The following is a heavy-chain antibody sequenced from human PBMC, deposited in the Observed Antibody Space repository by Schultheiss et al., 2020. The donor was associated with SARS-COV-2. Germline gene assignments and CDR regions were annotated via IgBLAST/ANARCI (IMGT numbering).Heavy chain of an antibody. CDR3: ARGSYYDILTGYYLFDY. CDR2: IYTSGST. J-gene: IGHJ4*02. D-gene: IGHD3-9*01. V-gene: IGHV4-4*07. Sequence: SETLSLTCTVSGGSISSYYWSWIRQPAGKGLEWIGRIYTSGSTNYNPSLKSRVTMSVDTSKNQFSLKLSSVTAADTAVYYCARGSYYDILTGYYLFDYWGQGTLVTVSS. CDR1: GGSISSYY.